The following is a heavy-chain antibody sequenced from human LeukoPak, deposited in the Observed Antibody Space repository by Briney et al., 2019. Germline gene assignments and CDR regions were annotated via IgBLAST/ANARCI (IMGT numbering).Heavy chain of an antibody. J-gene: IGHJ6*02. V-gene: IGHV3-23*01. D-gene: IGHD3-10*01. CDR2: ISGSGGRT. CDR3: AKGLWDYYGSGIMYYTMDV. CDR1: GFTFSNYV. Sequence: GGSLRLSCAASGFTFSNYVMGWVRQAPGKGLEWVSTISGSGGRTYYADSVKGRFTISRDNSRNTLYLQVNSLRAEDTAVYYCAKGLWDYYGSGIMYYTMDVWGQGTTVTVSS.